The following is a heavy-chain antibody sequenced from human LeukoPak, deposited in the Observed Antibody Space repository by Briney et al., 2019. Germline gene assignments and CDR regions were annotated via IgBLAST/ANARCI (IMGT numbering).Heavy chain of an antibody. J-gene: IGHJ4*02. CDR1: GFTVSSNY. D-gene: IGHD5-18*01. CDR2: IYSGGST. V-gene: IGHV3-66*01. CDR3: AKDTALGSKAPLDY. Sequence: GGSLRLSCAASGFTVSSNYMSWVRQAPGKGLEWVSVIYSGGSTYYADFVKGRFTISRDNSKNTLYLQMNSLRAEDTAVYYCAKDTALGSKAPLDYWGQGTLVTVSS.